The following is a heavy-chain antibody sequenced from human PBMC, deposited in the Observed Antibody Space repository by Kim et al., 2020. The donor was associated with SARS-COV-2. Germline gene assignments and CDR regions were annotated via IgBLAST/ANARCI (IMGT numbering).Heavy chain of an antibody. CDR3: ASQWELQEDYYYGMDV. Sequence: SVKVSCKASGGTFSSYAISWVRQAPGQGLEWMGGIIPIFGTANYAQKFQGRVTITADESTSTAYMELSSLRSEDTAVYYCASQWELQEDYYYGMDVWGQGTTVTVSS. CDR2: IIPIFGTA. V-gene: IGHV1-69*13. D-gene: IGHD1-26*01. CDR1: GGTFSSYA. J-gene: IGHJ6*02.